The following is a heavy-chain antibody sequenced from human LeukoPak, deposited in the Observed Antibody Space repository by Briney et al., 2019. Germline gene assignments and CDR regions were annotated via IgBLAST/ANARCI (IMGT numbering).Heavy chain of an antibody. J-gene: IGHJ3*02. CDR2: IYTSGST. CDR1: GGSISSGSYY. D-gene: IGHD2-8*01. CDR3: ARYLARVYGAFDN. V-gene: IGHV4-61*02. Sequence: SQTLSLTCTVSGGSISSGSYYWSWIRQPAGKGLEWIGRIYTSGSTNYNPSLKSRVTISVDTSKNQFSLKLSSVTAADTAVYYCARYLARVYGAFDNWGQGTMVTVSS.